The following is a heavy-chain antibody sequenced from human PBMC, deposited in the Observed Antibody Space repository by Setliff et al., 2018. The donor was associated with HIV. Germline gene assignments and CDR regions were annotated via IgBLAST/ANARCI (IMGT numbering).Heavy chain of an antibody. Sequence: SETLSLTCTVSGVSISNYYWSWIRQPPGKGLEWIGYMYYSGNTDYNPSLKSRVTISVDTSKNQFSLKLSSVTAADTAVYYCARQAWHSGRNGYFVDYWGQGTLVTVSS. CDR1: GVSISNYY. CDR3: ARQAWHSGRNGYFVDY. D-gene: IGHD2-15*01. J-gene: IGHJ4*02. CDR2: MYYSGNT. V-gene: IGHV4-59*08.